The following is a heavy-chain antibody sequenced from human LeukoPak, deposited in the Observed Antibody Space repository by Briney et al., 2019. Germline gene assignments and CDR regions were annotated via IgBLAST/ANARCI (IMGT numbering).Heavy chain of an antibody. CDR1: GGSISDYY. Sequence: SETLSLTCTVSGGSISDYYWSWIRQPAGKGLEWIGRISTSGTTNYNPSLKSRVTISLDTSKNHISLKLTSVTAADTAVYYCTRDEGSGWFDPWGQGTLVTVSS. CDR3: TRDEGSGWFDP. V-gene: IGHV4-4*07. J-gene: IGHJ5*02. D-gene: IGHD3-10*01. CDR2: ISTSGTT.